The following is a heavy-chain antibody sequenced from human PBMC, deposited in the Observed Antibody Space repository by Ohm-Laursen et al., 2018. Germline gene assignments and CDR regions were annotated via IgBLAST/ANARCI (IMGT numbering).Heavy chain of an antibody. Sequence: SLSLSCAASVFTFSSYSMNWVRQAPGKGLEWVSSISSSSSYIYYADSVKCRFTISRDNDKNSLYLQMNSLRAEDTAVYYCEITIAARNNWYFDLWGRGTLVTVSS. D-gene: IGHD6-6*01. J-gene: IGHJ2*01. CDR3: EITIAARNNWYFDL. CDR1: VFTFSSYS. CDR2: ISSSSSYI. V-gene: IGHV3-21*01.